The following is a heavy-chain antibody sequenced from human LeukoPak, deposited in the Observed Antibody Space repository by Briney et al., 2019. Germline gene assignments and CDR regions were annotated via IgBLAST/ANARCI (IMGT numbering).Heavy chain of an antibody. CDR2: ISAYNGNT. J-gene: IGHJ3*02. D-gene: IGHD5-12*01. CDR3: ARAKFPLSVATLFDI. CDR1: GGTFSSYA. Sequence: VASVKVSCKASGGTFSSYAISWVRQAPGQGLEWMGWISAYNGNTNYAQKLQGRVTMTTDTSTSTAYMELRSLRSDDTAVYYCARAKFPLSVATLFDIWGQGTMVTVSS. V-gene: IGHV1-18*01.